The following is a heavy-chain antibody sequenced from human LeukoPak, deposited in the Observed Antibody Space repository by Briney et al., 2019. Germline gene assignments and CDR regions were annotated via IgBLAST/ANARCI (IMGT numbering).Heavy chain of an antibody. Sequence: TGGSLRLSCAASGFTFSSYSMNWVRQAPGKGLEWVSSISSSSSYIYSADSVKGRFTISRDDAKNSLYLQMNSLRAEDTAVYYCARGLEYYDILTGHYYYYYYGMDVWGQGTTVTVSS. CDR2: ISSSSSYI. V-gene: IGHV3-21*04. CDR1: GFTFSSYS. D-gene: IGHD3-9*01. CDR3: ARGLEYYDILTGHYYYYYYGMDV. J-gene: IGHJ6*02.